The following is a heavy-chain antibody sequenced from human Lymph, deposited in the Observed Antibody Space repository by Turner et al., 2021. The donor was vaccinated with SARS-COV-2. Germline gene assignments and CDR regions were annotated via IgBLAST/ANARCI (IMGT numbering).Heavy chain of an antibody. CDR2: ISPNSVGT. J-gene: IGHJ6*02. V-gene: IGHV1-2*02. Sequence: QVQLVQSGAEVKRPGASVKVSCKASGYLCTGYYMPCVRQAPGQGLECIGCISPNSVGTNYAQKFQGRVTMTRDTSISTAYMELSRLRSDDTAVYYCARDTRGDYSYYYDGMDVWGQGTTVTVSS. CDR1: GYLCTGYY. D-gene: IGHD4-17*01. CDR3: ARDTRGDYSYYYDGMDV.